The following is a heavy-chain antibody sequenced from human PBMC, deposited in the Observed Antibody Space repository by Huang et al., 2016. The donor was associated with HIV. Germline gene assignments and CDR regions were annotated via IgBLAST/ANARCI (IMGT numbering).Heavy chain of an antibody. CDR2: IKSDGRTT. D-gene: IGHD2-15*01. Sequence: EEHLVESGGGLVQPGGSLRLACEASGFKFSNYWMQWVRQAPGKGLMWVSRIKSDGRTTDDADSVKGRFTISRDNAKNTLYLQMSSLTAEDTAIYYCARAGGFEIWGQGTVVTVSS. CDR1: GFKFSNYW. J-gene: IGHJ3*02. CDR3: ARAGGFEI. V-gene: IGHV3-74*01.